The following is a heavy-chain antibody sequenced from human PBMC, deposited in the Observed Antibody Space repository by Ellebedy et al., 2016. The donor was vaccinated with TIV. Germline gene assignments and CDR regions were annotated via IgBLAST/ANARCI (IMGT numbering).Heavy chain of an antibody. D-gene: IGHD3-16*01. V-gene: IGHV3-74*01. Sequence: PGGSLRLSCAASGFTFSNYWMRWVRQAPGKGLVGVSRIYNDGSSTSYADSVEGRFTISRDNPKNTVYLQMNSLRVEDTAVYYCVRDGSYDYGDYWGQGTVVTVSS. CDR1: GFTFSNYW. CDR2: IYNDGSST. CDR3: VRDGSYDYGDY. J-gene: IGHJ4*02.